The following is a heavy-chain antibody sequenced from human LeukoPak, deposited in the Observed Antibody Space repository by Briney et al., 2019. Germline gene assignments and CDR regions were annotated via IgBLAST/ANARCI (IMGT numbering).Heavy chain of an antibody. V-gene: IGHV3-23*01. Sequence: PGGSLRLSCVASGFTFSSYVMTWVRQAPGKGLEWVSAISATGDYTYYTDSVKGRLTISRDNSKNTVYLQVNSLRAEDTAVYYCAKGMSSGWLDSWGQGTLVAVSS. CDR1: GFTFSSYV. CDR2: ISATGDYT. D-gene: IGHD3-22*01. CDR3: AKGMSSGWLDS. J-gene: IGHJ5*01.